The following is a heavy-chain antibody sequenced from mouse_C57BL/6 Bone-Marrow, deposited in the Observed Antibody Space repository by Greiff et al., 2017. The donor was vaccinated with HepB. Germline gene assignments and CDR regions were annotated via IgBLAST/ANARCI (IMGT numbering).Heavy chain of an antibody. D-gene: IGHD2-4*01. Sequence: VQLQQPGAELVRPGTSVKLSCKASGYTFTSYWMHWVKQRPGQGLEWIGVIDPSDSYTNYNQKFKGKATLTVDTSSSTAYMQLSSLTSEDSAVYYCARCDYDPAWFAYWGRGTLVTVSA. J-gene: IGHJ3*01. CDR3: ARCDYDPAWFAY. V-gene: IGHV1-59*01. CDR1: GYTFTSYW. CDR2: IDPSDSYT.